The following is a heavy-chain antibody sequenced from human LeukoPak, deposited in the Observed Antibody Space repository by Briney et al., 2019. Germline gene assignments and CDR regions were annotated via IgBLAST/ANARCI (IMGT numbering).Heavy chain of an antibody. CDR2: VSGSGDST. CDR1: GYTFNDFG. CDR3: AKGDSSGYYLGYWYFDL. J-gene: IGHJ2*01. Sequence: GGSLRLSCAGSGYTFNDFGMTWVRQAPGKGLEWVSGVSGSGDSTYHADPVKGRFSISRDNSKNTLYLQMNSLRAEDTAVYYCAKGDSSGYYLGYWYFDLWGRGTLVTVSS. V-gene: IGHV3-23*01. D-gene: IGHD3-22*01.